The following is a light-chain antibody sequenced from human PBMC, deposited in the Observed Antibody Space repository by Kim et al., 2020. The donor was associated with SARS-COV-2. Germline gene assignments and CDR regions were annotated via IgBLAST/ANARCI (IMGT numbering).Light chain of an antibody. CDR1: QPINDNY. Sequence: LAPGERATLSCRASQPINDNYLAWYQQKPGQAPRPLIYDAFNRATGIPDRFSGSGSGTDFTLTISKLEPEDFAVYYCQQYDTSKTFGQGTKVDI. J-gene: IGKJ1*01. CDR2: DAF. CDR3: QQYDTSKT. V-gene: IGKV3-20*01.